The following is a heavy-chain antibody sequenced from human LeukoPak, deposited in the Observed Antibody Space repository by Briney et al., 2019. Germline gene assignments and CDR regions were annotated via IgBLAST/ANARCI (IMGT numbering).Heavy chain of an antibody. CDR2: LSGTGATK. CDR1: GLTFSSYA. Sequence: GGSLRLSCAASGLTFSSYAMSWVRQAPGKGLEWVSTLSGTGATKYYADSVKGRFTISRDNSKNTLSLQMSSLRADDTALYYCVKENKMPAITSEFDYWGQGTLVTVSS. V-gene: IGHV3-23*01. CDR3: VKENKMPAITSEFDY. D-gene: IGHD5-24*01. J-gene: IGHJ4*02.